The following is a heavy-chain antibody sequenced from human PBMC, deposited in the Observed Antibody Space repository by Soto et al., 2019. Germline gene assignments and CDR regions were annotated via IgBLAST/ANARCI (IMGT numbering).Heavy chain of an antibody. V-gene: IGHV3-33*01. CDR3: ARDRRGSGWYDYFDY. CDR2: IWYDGSNE. D-gene: IGHD6-19*01. CDR1: GFTFSSYG. J-gene: IGHJ4*02. Sequence: QVQLVESGGGVVQPGRSLRLSCAASGFTFSSYGMHWFRQAPGKGLEWVAVIWYDGSNENYADYVKGRFTISRDNSKNTLYLQMNSLRAEDTALYYCARDRRGSGWYDYFDYWGQGTLVTVSS.